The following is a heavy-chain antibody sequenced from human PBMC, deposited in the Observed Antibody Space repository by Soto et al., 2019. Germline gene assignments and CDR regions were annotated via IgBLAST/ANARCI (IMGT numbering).Heavy chain of an antibody. Sequence: QMQLVQSGAEARKPGASVKVSCKTSGYTFTGYYLNWVRQAPGRGLEWVGWINPKTGDTNNAQKFQGRVTMTTDTSISTGYMELSGLKSDDTAVDDCVTGDHLVRWGQGTRVTVSS. D-gene: IGHD6-6*01. V-gene: IGHV1-2*02. CDR1: GYTFTGYY. J-gene: IGHJ4*02. CDR3: VTGDHLVR. CDR2: INPKTGDT.